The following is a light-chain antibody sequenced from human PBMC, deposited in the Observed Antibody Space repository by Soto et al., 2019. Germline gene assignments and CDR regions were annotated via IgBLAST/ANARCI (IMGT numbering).Light chain of an antibody. J-gene: IGKJ4*01. CDR1: QSVSSSY. Sequence: EIVLTQSPGTLSLSPGERATLSCRASQSVSSSYLAWYQQKPDQAPRLLIYGASSRATGIPDRFSGSGSWTDFTLTIITLQPEDFALYYCQHYNSSPLTFGGGTKVDIK. CDR3: QHYNSSPLT. V-gene: IGKV3-20*01. CDR2: GAS.